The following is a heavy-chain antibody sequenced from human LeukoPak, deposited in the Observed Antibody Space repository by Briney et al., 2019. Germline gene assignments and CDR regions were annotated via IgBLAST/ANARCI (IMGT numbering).Heavy chain of an antibody. CDR1: GFTFSSYS. CDR3: ARDTKYSGYDWRYFDY. Sequence: PGGSLRLSCAASGFTFSSYSMNWVRQAPGKGLEWVSSISSSSSYIYYADSVKGRFTISRDNAKNSLYLQMNSLRAEDTAVYYCARDTKYSGYDWRYFDYWGQGTLVTVSS. CDR2: ISSSSSYI. J-gene: IGHJ4*02. D-gene: IGHD5-12*01. V-gene: IGHV3-21*01.